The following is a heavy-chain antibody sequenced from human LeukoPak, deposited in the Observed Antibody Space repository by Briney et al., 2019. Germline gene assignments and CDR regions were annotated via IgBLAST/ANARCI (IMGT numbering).Heavy chain of an antibody. J-gene: IGHJ4*02. V-gene: IGHV4-61*09. CDR3: ARGRAFYVWGSYRPYYFDY. CDR1: GGSISSGSYY. Sequence: SQTLSLTCTVSGGSISSGSYYWSWIRQPAGKGLEWIGEINHSGSTNYNPSLKSRVTISVDTSKNQFSLKLSSVTAADTAVYYCARGRAFYVWGSYRPYYFDYWGQGTLVTVSS. CDR2: INHSGST. D-gene: IGHD3-16*02.